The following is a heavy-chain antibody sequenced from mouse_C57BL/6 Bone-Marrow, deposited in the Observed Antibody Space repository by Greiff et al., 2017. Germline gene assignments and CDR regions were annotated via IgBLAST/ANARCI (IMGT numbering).Heavy chain of an antibody. D-gene: IGHD1-1*01. CDR1: GFTFSNYW. CDR2: IRLKSDNYAT. Sequence: EVKVEESGGGLVQPGGSMKLSCVASGFTFSNYWMNWVRQSPEKGLEWVAQIRLKSDNYATHYAESVKGRFTISSDDSKSSVYLQMNNLRAEDTGIYYCTYYYGSSPWFAYWGQGTLVTVSA. V-gene: IGHV6-3*01. J-gene: IGHJ3*01. CDR3: TYYYGSSPWFAY.